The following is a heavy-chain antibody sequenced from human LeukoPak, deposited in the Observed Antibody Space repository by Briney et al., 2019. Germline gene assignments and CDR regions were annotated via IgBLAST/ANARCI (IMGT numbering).Heavy chain of an antibody. D-gene: IGHD3-10*02. CDR1: GFIFSSYG. CDR2: IRYDGRNK. J-gene: IGHJ6*04. V-gene: IGHV3-30*02. Sequence: GGSLRLSCAASGFIFSSYGMHWVRQAPGKGLEWVAFIRYDGRNKYYADSVKGRFTISRDNAKNSLYLQMNSLRAEDTAVYYCAELGITMIGGVWGKGTTVTISS. CDR3: AELGITMIGGV.